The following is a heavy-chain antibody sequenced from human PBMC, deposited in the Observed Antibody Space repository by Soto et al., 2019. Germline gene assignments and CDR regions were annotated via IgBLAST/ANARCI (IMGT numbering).Heavy chain of an antibody. D-gene: IGHD2-21*01. V-gene: IGHV1-3*01. CDR2: INAGNGNT. Sequence: QVQLVQSGAEVKKPGASVKVSCKASGYTFTNYAIQWVRQAPGQRLEWMGWINAGNGNTKFSQKFQGRVTITRDTSASTAYMELSSLRSEDTAIYYCARVSIGARTEYCYYYGLDVWGQGTTVTVSS. CDR1: GYTFTNYA. J-gene: IGHJ6*02. CDR3: ARVSIGARTEYCYYYGLDV.